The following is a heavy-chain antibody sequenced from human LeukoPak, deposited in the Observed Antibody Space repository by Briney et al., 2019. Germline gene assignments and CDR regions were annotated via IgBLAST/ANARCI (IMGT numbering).Heavy chain of an antibody. D-gene: IGHD6-19*01. CDR3: ARGAVAGTGPQRKGAFDI. J-gene: IGHJ3*02. CDR1: GFTVSSNY. Sequence: GGSLRPSCAASGFTVSSNYMSWVRQAPGKGLEWVSVIYSGGSTYYADSVKGRFTISRDNSKNTLYLQMNSLRAEDTAVYYCARGAVAGTGPQRKGAFDIWGQGTMVTVSS. V-gene: IGHV3-53*01. CDR2: IYSGGST.